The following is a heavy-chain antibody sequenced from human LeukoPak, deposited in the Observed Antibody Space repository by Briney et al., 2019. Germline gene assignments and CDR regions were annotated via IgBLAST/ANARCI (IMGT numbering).Heavy chain of an antibody. J-gene: IGHJ4*02. CDR1: GFTVSSNY. D-gene: IGHD3-9*01. Sequence: GGSLRLSCAASGFTVSSNYMSWVRQAPGKGLEWVSAIYSGGSTYYADSVKGRFTISRDNSKNTLYLQMNSLRAEDTAVYYCASSLTGYHNLDYWGQGTLVTVSS. V-gene: IGHV3-53*01. CDR3: ASSLTGYHNLDY. CDR2: IYSGGST.